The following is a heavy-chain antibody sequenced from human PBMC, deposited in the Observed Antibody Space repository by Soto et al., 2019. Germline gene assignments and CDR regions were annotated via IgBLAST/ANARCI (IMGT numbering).Heavy chain of an antibody. CDR2: IYSTGNT. D-gene: IGHD2-15*01. J-gene: IGHJ5*02. V-gene: IGHV4-39*01. Sequence: SETLSLTCTVSDDSISSSTYYWAWVRQPPGKGLEWIGSIYSTGNTYYNPSLKSRITISVNTPKRQFSLKLTSVTAADTALYFCARHRLLRPWDNWLDPWGQGSLVTVSS. CDR3: ARHRLLRPWDNWLDP. CDR1: DDSISSSTYY.